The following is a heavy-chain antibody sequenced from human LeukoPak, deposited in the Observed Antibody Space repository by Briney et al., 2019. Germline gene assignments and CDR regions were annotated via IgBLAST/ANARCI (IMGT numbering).Heavy chain of an antibody. CDR2: IYYTGST. Sequence: SETLSLTCTVSGGSISSYYWSWIRQPPGKGLEWIGYIYYTGSTNYNPSLKSRVTISVDTSKNQFSLKLSSVTAADTAVYYCARLSTVTTSFDYWGQGTLVTVSS. CDR3: ARLSTVTTSFDY. V-gene: IGHV4-59*01. CDR1: GGSISSYY. J-gene: IGHJ4*02. D-gene: IGHD4-17*01.